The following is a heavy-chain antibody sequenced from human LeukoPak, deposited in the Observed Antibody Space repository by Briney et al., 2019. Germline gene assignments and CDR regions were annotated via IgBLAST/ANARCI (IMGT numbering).Heavy chain of an antibody. Sequence: GESLRISCQGSGYSFTSYWITWVRQMPGKGLEWMGRIDPSDSYTNYNPSFQGHVTISADKSISTGYLQWSSLKASDTAMYYAARQTRYCSGGSCSLFDYFDYWGQGTLVTVSS. CDR2: IDPSDSYT. V-gene: IGHV5-10-1*01. J-gene: IGHJ4*02. D-gene: IGHD2-15*01. CDR3: ARQTRYCSGGSCSLFDYFDY. CDR1: GYSFTSYW.